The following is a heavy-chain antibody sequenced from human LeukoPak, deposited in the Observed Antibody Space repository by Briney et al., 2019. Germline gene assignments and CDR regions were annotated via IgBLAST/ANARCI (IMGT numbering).Heavy chain of an antibody. Sequence: GASMKVSCKASGYTFTSYGISWVRQAPGQGLEWVGWISVYNGNTKYARKLQGRVTMTTDTSTNTAYMELRSLRSDDTAVYYCARDRATMVRGVVDYWGQGTLVTVSS. D-gene: IGHD3-10*01. J-gene: IGHJ4*02. CDR3: ARDRATMVRGVVDY. CDR2: ISVYNGNT. CDR1: GYTFTSYG. V-gene: IGHV1-18*01.